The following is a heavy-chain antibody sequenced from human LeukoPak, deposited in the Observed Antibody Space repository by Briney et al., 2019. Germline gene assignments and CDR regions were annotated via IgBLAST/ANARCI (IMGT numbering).Heavy chain of an antibody. CDR3: ARTLRHCSGGSCYPYYFDY. J-gene: IGHJ4*02. D-gene: IGHD2-15*01. CDR1: GYNFTSYW. Sequence: GESLKISCKGSGYNFTSYWIGWVRQMPGKGLEWMGIIYPGDSDTRYSPSFQGQVSISADKSISTAYLQWSSLKASDTAMYYCARTLRHCSGGSCYPYYFDYWGQGTLVTVSS. V-gene: IGHV5-51*01. CDR2: IYPGDSDT.